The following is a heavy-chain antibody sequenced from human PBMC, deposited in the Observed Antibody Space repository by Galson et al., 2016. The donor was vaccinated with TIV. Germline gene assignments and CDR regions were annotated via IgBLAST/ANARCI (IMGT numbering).Heavy chain of an antibody. J-gene: IGHJ4*03. CDR2: MFYTGST. CDR1: GASIDSYY. CDR3: ARGGTATTPPGFDY. V-gene: IGHV4-59*01. Sequence: ETLSLTCIVSGASIDSYYWNWIRQPPGKGLEWIGYMFYTGSTNYNPSLKSRVTISVDTSKNQFSLKLTSVTAADTAVYYCARGGTATTPPGFDYWGQGTTVTVSS. D-gene: IGHD4-17*01.